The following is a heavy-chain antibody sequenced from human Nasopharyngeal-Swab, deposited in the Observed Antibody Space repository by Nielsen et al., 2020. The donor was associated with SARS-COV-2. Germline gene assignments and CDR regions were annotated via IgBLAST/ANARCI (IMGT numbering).Heavy chain of an antibody. V-gene: IGHV3-21*01. CDR3: ARGYCGGACPEGY. Sequence: WIRQPPGKGLEWVSSISSSSSYIYYADSVKGRFTISRDNAKNSLYLQMNSLRAEDTAVYYCARGYCGGACPEGYWGQGTLVTVSS. J-gene: IGHJ4*02. CDR2: ISSSSSYI. D-gene: IGHD2-21*01.